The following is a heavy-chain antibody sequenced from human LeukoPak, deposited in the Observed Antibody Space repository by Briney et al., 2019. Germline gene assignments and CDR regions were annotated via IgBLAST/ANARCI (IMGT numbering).Heavy chain of an antibody. Sequence: SETLSLTCTVSGGSISSGDYYWRWIRQPPGKGLEWIGYIYYSGSTYYNPSLKSRVTISVDTSKNQFSLKLSSVTAADTAVYYCARYCSSTSCYPMGRAAFDIWGQGTMVTVSS. D-gene: IGHD2-2*01. V-gene: IGHV4-30-4*08. CDR1: GGSISSGDYY. CDR3: ARYCSSTSCYPMGRAAFDI. CDR2: IYYSGST. J-gene: IGHJ3*02.